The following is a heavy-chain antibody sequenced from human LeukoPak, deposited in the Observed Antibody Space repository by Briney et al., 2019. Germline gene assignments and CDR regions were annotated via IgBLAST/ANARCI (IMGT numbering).Heavy chain of an antibody. CDR3: ARGYCSGGSCYETPDYGIDV. J-gene: IGHJ6*04. CDR2: ISSSGSTI. CDR1: GFTFSSYE. Sequence: PGGSLRLSCAASGFTFSSYEMNWVRQAPGKGLEWVSYISSSGSTIYYADSVKGRFTISRDNAKNSLYLQMNSLRAEDTAVYYCARGYCSGGSCYETPDYGIDVWGKGTTVTVSS. V-gene: IGHV3-48*03. D-gene: IGHD2-15*01.